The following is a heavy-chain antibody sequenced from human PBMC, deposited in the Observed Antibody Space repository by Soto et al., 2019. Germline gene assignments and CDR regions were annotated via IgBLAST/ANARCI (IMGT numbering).Heavy chain of an antibody. J-gene: IGHJ6*02. CDR2: IIAYNGNT. CDR3: ARVQGNIVLVPAAMVSYYYGMDV. D-gene: IGHD2-2*01. Sequence: ASVKVSCKDSGYTFTSYGISWVRQAPGQRLEWMGWIIAYNGNTNYAQKLQGRVTMTTDTSTSTAYMELRSLISYDTSVYYCARVQGNIVLVPAAMVSYYYGMDVWG. CDR1: GYTFTSYG. V-gene: IGHV1-18*01.